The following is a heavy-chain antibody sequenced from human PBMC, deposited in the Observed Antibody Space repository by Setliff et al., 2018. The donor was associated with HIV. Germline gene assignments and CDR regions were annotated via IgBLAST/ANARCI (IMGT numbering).Heavy chain of an antibody. Sequence: GGSLRLSCAASGFTFSNSAMSWVRQAPGRGLEWVANIKQDGSDMHYIESVKGRFTIFRDNAKNSVFLQMNSLRAEDTGVYYCATQTGFYNSHWYDYWGQGTMVTVSS. D-gene: IGHD6-13*01. J-gene: IGHJ4*02. CDR3: ATQTGFYNSHWYDY. V-gene: IGHV3-7*01. CDR1: GFTFSNSA. CDR2: IKQDGSDM.